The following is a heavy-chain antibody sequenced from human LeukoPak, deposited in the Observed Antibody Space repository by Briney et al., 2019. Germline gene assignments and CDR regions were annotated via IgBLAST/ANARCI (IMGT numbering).Heavy chain of an antibody. CDR2: MSPDGSNK. CDR1: GFTFSSYG. D-gene: IGHD1-1*01. CDR3: ARSWNQPWDYYYGMDV. Sequence: PGGSLRLSCAASGFTFSSYGMHWVRQAPGKGLEWVAVMSPDGSNKYFGDSVKGRFTISRDNSKNTLYLQMNSLRAEDTAVYYCARSWNQPWDYYYGMDVWGQGTTVTVSS. J-gene: IGHJ6*02. V-gene: IGHV3-30*03.